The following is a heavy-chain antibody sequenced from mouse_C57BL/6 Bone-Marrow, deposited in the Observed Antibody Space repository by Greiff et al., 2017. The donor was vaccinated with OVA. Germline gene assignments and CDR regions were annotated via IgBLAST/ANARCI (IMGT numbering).Heavy chain of an antibody. V-gene: IGHV2-2*01. CDR3: ARKRGGTSWFAY. D-gene: IGHD4-1*01. CDR2: IGSGGST. Sequence: VQLQQSGPGLVQPSQSLSITCTVSGFSLTSYGVHWVRQSPGKGLEWLGVIGSGGSTDYNAAFISRLSISKDNSKSQVFFKMNSLQADDTAIYYCARKRGGTSWFAYWGQGTLVTVSA. CDR1: GFSLTSYG. J-gene: IGHJ3*01.